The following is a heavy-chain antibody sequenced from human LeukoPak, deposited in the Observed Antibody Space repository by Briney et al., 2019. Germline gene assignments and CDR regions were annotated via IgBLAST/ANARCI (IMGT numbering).Heavy chain of an antibody. Sequence: PGGSLRLSCAASGFTFSDYAMTWVRQAPGKGLEWVSTINSGGAINYADSVKGRFTISRDNAKNTLYLQMNSLRAEDTAVYYCTSSSWYGGWFNYWGQGALVTVSS. D-gene: IGHD6-13*01. CDR3: TSSSWYGGWFNY. CDR1: GFTFSDYA. J-gene: IGHJ4*02. CDR2: INSGGAI. V-gene: IGHV3-69-1*01.